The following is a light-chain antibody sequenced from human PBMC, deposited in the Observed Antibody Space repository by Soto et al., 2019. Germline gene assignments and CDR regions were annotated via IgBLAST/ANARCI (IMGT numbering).Light chain of an antibody. V-gene: IGLV2-14*03. Sequence: QSVLTQPASVSGCPGQSITISCTGTISDVGGYNYVSWYQQHPGKAPKLMIFDVSNRPSGVSNRFSGSKSGYTASLTISGLQAEDEADYYCSSYTSSSTYVFGTGTKVTVL. J-gene: IGLJ1*01. CDR3: SSYTSSSTYV. CDR2: DVS. CDR1: ISDVGGYNY.